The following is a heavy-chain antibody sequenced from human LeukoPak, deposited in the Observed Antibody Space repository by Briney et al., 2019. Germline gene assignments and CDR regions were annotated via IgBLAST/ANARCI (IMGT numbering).Heavy chain of an antibody. CDR2: IRKDGINT. CDR1: GFSFSDYG. Sequence: GALRLSCAASGFSFSDYGMHWVRQAPGKALEWVSFIRKDGINTNYVDSVKGRFTISRDTSNKMVYLQMNSLRTEDMAVYYCAKDRAGNSWNFDYWGQGILVAVSS. D-gene: IGHD6-13*01. J-gene: IGHJ4*02. CDR3: AKDRAGNSWNFDY. V-gene: IGHV3-30*02.